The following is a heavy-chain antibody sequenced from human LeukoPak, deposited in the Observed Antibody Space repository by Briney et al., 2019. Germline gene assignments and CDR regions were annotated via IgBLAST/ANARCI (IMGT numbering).Heavy chain of an antibody. V-gene: IGHV4-39*02. CDR1: GVSISSSNSY. J-gene: IGHJ4*02. CDR2: IYYSGNT. Sequence: SETLSLTCTVSGVSISSSNSYWGWIRQPPGKGLEWIGSIYYSGNTYYNASLKSRVTISIDTSKNQFSLKLTSVTAADTAVYYCARDTVEGPYYDILTGYPNFDYWGQGTLVTVSS. D-gene: IGHD3-9*01. CDR3: ARDTVEGPYYDILTGYPNFDY.